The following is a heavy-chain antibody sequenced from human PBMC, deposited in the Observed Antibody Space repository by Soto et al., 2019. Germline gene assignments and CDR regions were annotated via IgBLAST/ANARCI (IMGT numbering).Heavy chain of an antibody. CDR2: IIPIFDTP. D-gene: IGHD3-16*02. J-gene: IGHJ4*02. Sequence: QVQLVQSGAEVRKPGSAVRVSCKASGGTFNMYAMNWVRQAPGQGLEWMAGIIPIFDTPRYSQQFQGRVTMTVDESTSTAYMELSSLRSEDTAIYDCARSIGSGGVIGGFDYWGQGTLVTVAS. CDR1: GGTFNMYA. CDR3: ARSIGSGGVIGGFDY. V-gene: IGHV1-69*01.